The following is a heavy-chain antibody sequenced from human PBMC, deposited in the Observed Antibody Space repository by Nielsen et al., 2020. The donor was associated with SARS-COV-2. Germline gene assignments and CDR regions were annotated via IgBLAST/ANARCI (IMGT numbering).Heavy chain of an antibody. CDR2: ISWNSGSI. J-gene: IGHJ6*02. V-gene: IGHV3-9*01. CDR1: GFTFSSYG. CDR3: ARELRYFDWLLQSDYYYYGMDV. Sequence: GGSLRLSCAASGFTFSSYGMHWVRQAPGKGLEWVSGISWNSGSIGYADSVKGRFTISRDNAKNSLYLQMNSLRAEDTAVYYCARELRYFDWLLQSDYYYYGMDVWGQGTTVTVSS. D-gene: IGHD3-9*01.